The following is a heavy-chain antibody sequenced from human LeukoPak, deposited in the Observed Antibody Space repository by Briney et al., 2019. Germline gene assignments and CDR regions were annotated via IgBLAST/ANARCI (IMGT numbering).Heavy chain of an antibody. CDR1: GFTVSSSY. V-gene: IGHV3-53*01. D-gene: IGHD5-12*01. CDR3: ARDFQRYSGYSHFDS. J-gene: IGHJ4*02. Sequence: PGGSLRLSCAASGFTVSSSYMSWVRQGPGKGLEWVSVIYSGGSTYYADPVKGRFTISRDNSKNTLYLQMNSLRAEDTAVYYCARDFQRYSGYSHFDSWGQGTLVTVSS. CDR2: IYSGGST.